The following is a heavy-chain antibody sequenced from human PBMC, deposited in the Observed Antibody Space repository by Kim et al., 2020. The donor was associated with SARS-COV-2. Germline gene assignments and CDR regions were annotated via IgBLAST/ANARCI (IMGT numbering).Heavy chain of an antibody. CDR3: AREKGGNRLRAPYYFDY. CDR1: GGSISSGGYY. Sequence: SETLSLTCTVSGGSISSGGYYWSWIRQHPGKGLEWIGYIYYSGSTYYNPSLKSRVTISVDTSKNQFSLKLSSVTAADTAVYYCAREKGGNRLRAPYYFDYWGQGTLVTVSS. D-gene: IGHD2-15*01. CDR2: IYYSGST. J-gene: IGHJ4*02. V-gene: IGHV4-31*03.